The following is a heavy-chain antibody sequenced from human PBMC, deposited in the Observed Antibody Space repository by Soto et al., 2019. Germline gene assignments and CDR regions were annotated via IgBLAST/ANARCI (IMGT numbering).Heavy chain of an antibody. D-gene: IGHD2-15*01. CDR1: GGSFSGYY. J-gene: IGHJ5*02. CDR3: ARDGTVVAATIDRNWFDP. CDR2: INHSGST. V-gene: IGHV4-34*01. Sequence: SETLSLTCAVYGGSFSGYYWSWIRQPPGKGLEWIGEINHSGSTYYNPSLKSRVTISVDTSKNQFSLKLSSVTAADTAVYYCARDGTVVAATIDRNWFDPWGQGTLVTVSS.